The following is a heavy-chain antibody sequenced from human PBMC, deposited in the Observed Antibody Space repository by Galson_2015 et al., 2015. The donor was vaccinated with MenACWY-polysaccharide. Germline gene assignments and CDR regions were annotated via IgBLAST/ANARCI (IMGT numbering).Heavy chain of an antibody. CDR1: AFTFSNFA. D-gene: IGHD2-2*01. Sequence: SLRPLCAASAFTFSNFAIYCGRQAPGKGLEWVSVISDDGSSKYYADSVKGRFTVSRDNYRNTLFLEMNNLRPEDTAVYFCARAQCTSCDLDYWGQGSLVTVAA. J-gene: IGHJ4*02. CDR2: ISDDGSSK. CDR3: ARAQCTSCDLDY. V-gene: IGHV3-30-3*01.